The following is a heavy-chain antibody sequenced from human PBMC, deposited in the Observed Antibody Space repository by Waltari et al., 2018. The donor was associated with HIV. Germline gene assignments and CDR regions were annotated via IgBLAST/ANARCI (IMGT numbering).Heavy chain of an antibody. CDR1: GDSINNYY. V-gene: IGHV4-59*01. CDR2: THYSGIT. J-gene: IGHJ6*02. Sequence: QMQLQESGPGLVKPSETLSLTCTVSGDSINNYYWSWIRQPPGKGLEWIGYTHYSGITDYNPSLRSRVTISIDTSKNQFSLKLSSVTAADTAVYYCARRGSSYYNYAVDVWGQGTTVTVSS. CDR3: ARRGSSYYNYAVDV. D-gene: IGHD3-16*01.